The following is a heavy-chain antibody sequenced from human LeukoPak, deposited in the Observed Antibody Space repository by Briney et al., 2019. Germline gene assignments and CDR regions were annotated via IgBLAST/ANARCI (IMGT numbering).Heavy chain of an antibody. Sequence: GAPVKVSCKASGYTFTGYYMHWVRQAPGQGLEWMGWINPNSGGTNYAQKFQGRVTMTRDTSISTAYMELSRLRSDDTAVYYCARDPTMVRGPFMRAAVDYFDYWGQGTLVTVSS. J-gene: IGHJ4*02. V-gene: IGHV1-2*02. CDR3: ARDPTMVRGPFMRAAVDYFDY. CDR1: GYTFTGYY. CDR2: INPNSGGT. D-gene: IGHD3-10*01.